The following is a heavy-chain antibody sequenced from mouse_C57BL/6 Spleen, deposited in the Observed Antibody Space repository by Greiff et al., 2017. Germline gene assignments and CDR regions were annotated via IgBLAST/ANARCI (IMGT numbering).Heavy chain of an antibody. CDR3: ARFRGHYAMDY. CDR2: INPNNGGT. Sequence: EVQRVESGPELVKPGASVKIPCKASGYTFTDYNMDWVKQSHGKSLEWIGDINPNNGGTIYNQKFKGKATLTVDKSSSTAYMELRSLTSEDTAVYYCARFRGHYAMDYWGQGTSVTVSS. CDR1: GYTFTDYN. V-gene: IGHV1-18*01. J-gene: IGHJ4*01.